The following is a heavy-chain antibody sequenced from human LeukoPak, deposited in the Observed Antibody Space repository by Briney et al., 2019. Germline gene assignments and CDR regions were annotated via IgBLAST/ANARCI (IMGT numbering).Heavy chain of an antibody. V-gene: IGHV3-7*01. CDR1: GFTFSSYW. J-gene: IGHJ6*03. CDR3: ARPGSLEWLLLARTSQHMDV. CDR2: IKQDGSEK. Sequence: GGSLRLSCAASGFTFSSYWMSWVRQAPGKGLEWVANIKQDGSEKYYVDSVKGRFTISRDNAKNSLYLQMNSLRAEDTAVYYCARPGSLEWLLLARTSQHMDVWGKGTTVTVSS. D-gene: IGHD3-3*01.